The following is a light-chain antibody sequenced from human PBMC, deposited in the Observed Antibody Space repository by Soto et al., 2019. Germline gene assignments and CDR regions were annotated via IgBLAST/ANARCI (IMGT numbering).Light chain of an antibody. CDR1: ISDIGSYHY. V-gene: IGLV2-14*01. CDR3: CSYTTTSTA. CDR2: EVT. Sequence: QSALTQPASVSGSLGQSITISCTGTISDIGSYHYVSWYQHHPGKAPKLIIYEVTNRPSGVSNRFSGSKSGNTASLTISGLAAEDEADYYCCSYTTTSTAFGGGTKLTVL. J-gene: IGLJ3*02.